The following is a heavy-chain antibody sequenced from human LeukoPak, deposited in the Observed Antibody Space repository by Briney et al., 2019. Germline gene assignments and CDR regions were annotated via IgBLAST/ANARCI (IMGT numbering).Heavy chain of an antibody. V-gene: IGHV1-2*06. CDR1: GYTFTTYD. CDR3: ASAIAVTGSNYFDY. D-gene: IGHD6-19*01. J-gene: IGHJ4*02. CDR2: INPNSGAT. Sequence: ASVKVSCKASGYTFTTYDINWVRQATGQGLEWMGRINPNSGATNYAQKFQGRVTMTRDTSINTAYMELTGLRSDDAAVYYCASAIAVTGSNYFDYWGQGTLVTVSS.